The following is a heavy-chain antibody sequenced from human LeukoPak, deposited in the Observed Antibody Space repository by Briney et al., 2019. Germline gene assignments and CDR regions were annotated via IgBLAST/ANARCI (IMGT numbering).Heavy chain of an antibody. Sequence: SETLSLTCNVSGGSISSSSFYWGWIRQPPGKGLEWIGTMYYSGSTYHNPSLKSRVTISVDTSKNQFSLKLSSVTAADTAVYYCDLGVLLRVGYYDLWGRGTLVTVSS. D-gene: IGHD3-10*01. CDR1: GGSISSSSFY. CDR3: DLGVLLRVGYYDL. J-gene: IGHJ2*01. CDR2: MYYSGST. V-gene: IGHV4-39*01.